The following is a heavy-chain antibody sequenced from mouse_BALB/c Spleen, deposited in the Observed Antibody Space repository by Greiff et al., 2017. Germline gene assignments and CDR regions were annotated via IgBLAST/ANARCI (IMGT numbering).Heavy chain of an antibody. CDR1: GFTFSDYY. Sequence: DVMLVESGGGLVKPGGSLKLSCAASGFTFSDYYMYWVRQTPEKRLEWVATISDGGSYTYYPDSVKGRFTISRDNAKNNLYLQMSSLKSEDTAMYYCARDALHRYYAMDYWGQGTAVTVSS. V-gene: IGHV5-4*02. CDR2: ISDGGSYT. D-gene: IGHD2-1*01. CDR3: ARDALHRYYAMDY. J-gene: IGHJ4*01.